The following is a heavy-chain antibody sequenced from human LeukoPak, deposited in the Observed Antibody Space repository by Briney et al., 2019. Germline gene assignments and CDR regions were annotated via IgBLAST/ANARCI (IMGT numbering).Heavy chain of an antibody. CDR1: GGTFSSYA. V-gene: IGHV1-18*01. D-gene: IGHD6-19*01. CDR3: ARLGGSVAGRKGPAAFDI. Sequence: GASVKVSCKASGGTFSSYAISWVRQAPGQGLEWMGWISAYNGNTNYAQKLQGRVTMTTDTSTSTAYMELRSLRSDDTAVYYCARLGGSVAGRKGPAAFDIWGQGTMVTVSS. CDR2: ISAYNGNT. J-gene: IGHJ3*02.